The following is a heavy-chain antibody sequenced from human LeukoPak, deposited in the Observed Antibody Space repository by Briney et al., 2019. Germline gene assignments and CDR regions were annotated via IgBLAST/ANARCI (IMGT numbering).Heavy chain of an antibody. CDR2: IRSSTHSDAT. CDR3: ARGGVCSGGNCYYYFDY. V-gene: IGHV3-73*01. D-gene: IGHD2-15*01. CDR1: GFTFTCSA. Sequence: HPGGSLRLSCGASGFTFTCSAVHCLRQASGKGLEWVGRIRSSTHSDATAYAESVKGRFTITRDDSKKTAYLQMNTLKTEDTAVYYCARGGVCSGGNCYYYFDYWGQGTLVTVSS. J-gene: IGHJ4*02.